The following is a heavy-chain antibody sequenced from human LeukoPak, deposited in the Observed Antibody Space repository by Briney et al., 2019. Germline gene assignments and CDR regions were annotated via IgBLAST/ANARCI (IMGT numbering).Heavy chain of an antibody. D-gene: IGHD6-19*01. J-gene: IGHJ6*02. Sequence: PGGSLRLSCAASGFTFSSYSMNWVRQAPGKGLEWVSSISSGSSYIYYADSVKGRFTISRDNAKNSLYLQMNSLRAEDTAVYYCARVYSSGWYVLYYYYYGMDVWGQGTTVTVSS. CDR3: ARVYSSGWYVLYYYYYGMDV. CDR2: ISSGSSYI. CDR1: GFTFSSYS. V-gene: IGHV3-21*01.